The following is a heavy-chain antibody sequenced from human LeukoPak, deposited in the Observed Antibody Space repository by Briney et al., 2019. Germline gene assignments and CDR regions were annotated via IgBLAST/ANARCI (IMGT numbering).Heavy chain of an antibody. Sequence: PSETLSLTCTVSGYSISSGYYWGWIRQPPGKGLEWTGSIDHSGSTHYNPSLKSRITISVDTSKNQFSLKLSSVTAADTAVYYCARDSALAQAVMDYWGQGTLVTVSS. CDR2: IDHSGST. V-gene: IGHV4-38-2*02. CDR1: GYSISSGYY. CDR3: ARDSALAQAVMDY. J-gene: IGHJ4*02. D-gene: IGHD6-19*01.